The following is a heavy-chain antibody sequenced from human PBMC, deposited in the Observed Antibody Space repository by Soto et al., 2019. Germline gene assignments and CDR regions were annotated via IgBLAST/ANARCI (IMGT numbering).Heavy chain of an antibody. CDR1: GGSFSGYY. J-gene: IGHJ6*03. V-gene: IGHV4-34*01. CDR2: INHSGST. D-gene: IGHD6-19*01. Sequence: SETLSLTCAVYGGSFSGYYWSWIRQPPGKGLEWIGEINHSGSTNYNPSLKSRGTISVDTSKNQFSLKLSSVTAADTAVYYCARGRVAVYYYYYYMDVWGKGTTVTVSS. CDR3: ARGRVAVYYYYYYMDV.